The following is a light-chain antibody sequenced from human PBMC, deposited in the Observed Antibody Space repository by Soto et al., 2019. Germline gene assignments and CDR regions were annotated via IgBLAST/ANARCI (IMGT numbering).Light chain of an antibody. CDR1: SSDVGGYNY. V-gene: IGLV2-14*01. J-gene: IGLJ3*02. Sequence: QSALTQPASVSGSPGQSIIISCTGTSSDVGGYNYVSWYQQHPGKAPKLMIYEVSNRPSGVSNRFSGSKSGNTASLTISGLQAEDEADYYCGSYTGSRSWVFGGGTQLTV. CDR2: EVS. CDR3: GSYTGSRSWV.